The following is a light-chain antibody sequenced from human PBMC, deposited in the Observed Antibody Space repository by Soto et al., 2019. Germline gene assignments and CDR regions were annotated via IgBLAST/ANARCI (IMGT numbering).Light chain of an antibody. CDR3: QQYGSSPRT. V-gene: IGKV3-20*01. J-gene: IGKJ1*01. Sequence: EIVLTQSPGTLSLSPGERATLSCRASQTVRSNNIAWYQQKPGQAPKVIIYGASSRATGIPDRFSGSGSGTDFTLTISRLEPEDFAVYYCQQYGSSPRTFGQGTKVEI. CDR1: QTVRSNN. CDR2: GAS.